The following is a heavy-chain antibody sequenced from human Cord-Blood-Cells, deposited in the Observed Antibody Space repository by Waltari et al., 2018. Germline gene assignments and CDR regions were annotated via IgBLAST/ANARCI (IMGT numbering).Heavy chain of an antibody. D-gene: IGHD2-15*01. J-gene: IGHJ2*01. CDR1: GGSFSGYY. V-gene: IGHV4-34*01. CDR2: INHGGST. Sequence: QVQLQQWGAGLLKPSETLSLTCAGYGGSFSGYYWSWIRQPPGKGLEWIGEINHGGSTNYNPSRNSRVTISVDTSKNQFSLKLSVVTAADTAVYYCARGGPLVVVVAATPRWYFDLWGRGTLVTVSS. CDR3: ARGGPLVVVVAATPRWYFDL.